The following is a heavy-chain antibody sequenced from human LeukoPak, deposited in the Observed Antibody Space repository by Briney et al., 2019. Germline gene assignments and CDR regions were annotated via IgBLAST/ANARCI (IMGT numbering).Heavy chain of an antibody. V-gene: IGHV3-23*01. J-gene: IGHJ4*02. D-gene: IGHD3-3*01. CDR3: AKDADYDFWSGHDY. CDR1: GFTFSSYA. Sequence: GGSLRLSCAASGFTFSSYAMAWVRQAPGKGLEWVSTISGSGGSTFYADSVKGRFTISRDNSRNTLYLQMNSLRAEDTAVYYCAKDADYDFWSGHDYWGQGTLVTVSS. CDR2: ISGSGGST.